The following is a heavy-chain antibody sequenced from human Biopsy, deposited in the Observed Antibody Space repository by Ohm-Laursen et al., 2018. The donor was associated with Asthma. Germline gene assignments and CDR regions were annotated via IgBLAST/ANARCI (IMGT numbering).Heavy chain of an antibody. V-gene: IGHV1-3*04. Sequence: ASVKVSCKASGYTFISYAIHWVRQAPGQRLEWMGWINTGNGNTKYSQKFQGRVTITRDTSASTAYMELSSLRSEDTAVYYCARTYYDFLTGQVNDAFGIWGQGTIVTVSS. CDR1: GYTFISYA. CDR3: ARTYYDFLTGQVNDAFGI. J-gene: IGHJ3*02. D-gene: IGHD3-9*01. CDR2: INTGNGNT.